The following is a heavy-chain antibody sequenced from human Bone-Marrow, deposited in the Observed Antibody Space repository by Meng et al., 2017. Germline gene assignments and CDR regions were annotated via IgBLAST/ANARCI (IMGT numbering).Heavy chain of an antibody. V-gene: IGHV3-21*01. CDR1: GFTFSSYS. CDR2: ISSSSSYI. CDR3: ARVWDAGHYYYGMDV. Sequence: GESLKISCAASGFTFSSYSMNWVRQAPGKGLEWVSSISSSSSYIYYADSVKGRFTISRDNAKNSLYLQMNSLRAEDTAVYYCARVWDAGHYYYGMDVWGQGTTVTVSS. D-gene: IGHD3-16*01. J-gene: IGHJ6*02.